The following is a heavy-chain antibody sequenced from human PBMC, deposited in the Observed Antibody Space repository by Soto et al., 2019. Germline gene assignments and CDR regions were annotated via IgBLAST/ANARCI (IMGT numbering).Heavy chain of an antibody. CDR3: ARHEKGAFGY. Sequence: SETLSLTCTVSGGSISGYYWSWFRQSPGKGLEWVGYIYSTGSTKYNPSLKSRVTISVDTSKNQFSLKLRSVTAADTAVYYCARHEKGAFGYWGQGTLVTVSS. CDR1: GGSISGYY. J-gene: IGHJ4*02. V-gene: IGHV4-59*08. CDR2: IYSTGST.